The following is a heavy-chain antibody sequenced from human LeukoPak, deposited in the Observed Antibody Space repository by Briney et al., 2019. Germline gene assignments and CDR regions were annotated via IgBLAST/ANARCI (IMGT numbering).Heavy chain of an antibody. CDR2: ISGDGDST. CDR3: AKDWDY. J-gene: IGHJ4*02. V-gene: IGHV3-23*01. CDR1: GFTFSSYA. Sequence: GGSLRLSCAASGFTFSSYAMNWVRQVPGRGLEWVSTISGDGDSTYYADSVKGRFTMSRDNAKNTLHLQMNRLRAEDTGIYYCAKDWDYWGQGTQVTVSS.